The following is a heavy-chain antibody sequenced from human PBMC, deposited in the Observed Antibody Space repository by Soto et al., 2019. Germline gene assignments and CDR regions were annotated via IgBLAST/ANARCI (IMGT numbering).Heavy chain of an antibody. CDR3: AKEMDCISTSCLDSYYYYGMDV. D-gene: IGHD2-2*01. V-gene: IGHV3-30*18. J-gene: IGHJ6*02. Sequence: QVQLVESGGGVVQPGRSLRLSCAASGFTFSSYGMHWVRQAPGKGLEWVAVISYDGSNKYYAASVKGRFTISRDNSKNKLYLRMTSLRAEDTAVYYCAKEMDCISTSCLDSYYYYGMDVWGQGTTVTVS. CDR2: ISYDGSNK. CDR1: GFTFSSYG.